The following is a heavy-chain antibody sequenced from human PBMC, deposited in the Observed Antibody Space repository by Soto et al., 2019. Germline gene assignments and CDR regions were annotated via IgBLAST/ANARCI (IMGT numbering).Heavy chain of an antibody. J-gene: IGHJ4*02. CDR2: INPNGGST. Sequence: ASVKVSCKASGYIFINYYIHWVRQAPGQGLEWIGIINPNGGSTNYAQKFRGRVTMARDTSTSTVYMDLSSLRSDDTAVYYCARAGAGCGGDCYSPSGGKGPRVTVPS. V-gene: IGHV1-46*01. CDR1: GYIFINYY. CDR3: ARAGAGCGGDCYSPS. D-gene: IGHD2-21*01.